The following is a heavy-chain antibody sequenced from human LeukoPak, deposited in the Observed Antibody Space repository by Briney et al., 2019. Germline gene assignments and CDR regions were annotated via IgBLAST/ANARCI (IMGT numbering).Heavy chain of an antibody. V-gene: IGHV3-43D*03. CDR1: GFTFDDYA. CDR3: AREKGLGGGLDV. CDR2: ISWDGGST. J-gene: IGHJ6*04. Sequence: GGSLRLSCAASGFTFDDYAMHWVRQAPGKGLEWVSLISWDGGSTYYADSVKGRFTISRDNSKTSLYLQMNSLRAEDTALYYCAREKGLGGGLDVWGKGTTVTVSS. D-gene: IGHD3-16*01.